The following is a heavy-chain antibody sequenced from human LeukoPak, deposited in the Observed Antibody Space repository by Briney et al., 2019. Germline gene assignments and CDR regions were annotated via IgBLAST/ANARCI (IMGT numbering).Heavy chain of an antibody. D-gene: IGHD5-24*01. J-gene: IGHJ4*02. V-gene: IGHV4-39*07. CDR1: GGSISSSSYY. CDR2: IYYSGST. CDR3: ARWRGRWQYYFDY. Sequence: SETLSLTCTVSGGSISSSSYYWGWIRQPPGKGLEWIGSIYYSGSTYYNPSLKSRVTISVDTSKNQFSLKLSSVTAADTAVYYCARWRGRWQYYFDYWGQGTLVTVSS.